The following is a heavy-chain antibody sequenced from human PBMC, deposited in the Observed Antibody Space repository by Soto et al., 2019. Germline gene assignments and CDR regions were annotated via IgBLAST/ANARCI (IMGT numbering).Heavy chain of an antibody. V-gene: IGHV3-66*01. CDR3: AREPRYCRGGSCSITGDAYDI. D-gene: IGHD2-15*01. J-gene: IGHJ3*02. CDR2: ISNGGDT. CDR1: GFIVSSTY. Sequence: EVRLVESGGGVVQPGGSLRLSCAASGFIVSSTYINWFRQAPGKGLEWVSAISNGGDTHYADSVKGRFSLSRDISNNILQLQMTSLSAEDTAVYYCAREPRYCRGGSCSITGDAYDIWGQGTMVTVSS.